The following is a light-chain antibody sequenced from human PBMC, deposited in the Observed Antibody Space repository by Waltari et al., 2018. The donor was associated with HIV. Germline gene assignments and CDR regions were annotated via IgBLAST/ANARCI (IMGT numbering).Light chain of an antibody. CDR1: SSDVGAYNL. CDR3: CSYSGTGVV. CDR2: EVI. Sequence: QSALTQPASVSGSPGQSITISCTGTSSDVGAYNLVSWYQKYPGKAPKLMIFEVIKRPSGVSDRFSGSMSGNTASLTISGLQTEDEGDYYCCSYSGTGVVFGGGTKVTVL. V-gene: IGLV2-23*02. J-gene: IGLJ2*01.